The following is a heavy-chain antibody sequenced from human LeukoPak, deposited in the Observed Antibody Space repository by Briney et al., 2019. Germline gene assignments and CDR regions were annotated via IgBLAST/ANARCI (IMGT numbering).Heavy chain of an antibody. V-gene: IGHV1-69*04. CDR3: ASSLLSSGWYAWDGSCDY. D-gene: IGHD6-19*01. CDR1: GGTFSSYA. J-gene: IGHJ4*02. Sequence: GASVKVSCKASGGTFSSYAISWVRQAPGQGLEWMGRIIPILGIANCAQKFQGRVTITADKSTSTAYMELSSLRSEDTAVYYCASSLLSSGWYAWDGSCDYWGQGTLVTVSS. CDR2: IIPILGIA.